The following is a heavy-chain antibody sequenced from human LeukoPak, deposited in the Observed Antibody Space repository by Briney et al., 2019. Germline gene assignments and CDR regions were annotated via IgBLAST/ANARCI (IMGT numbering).Heavy chain of an antibody. CDR1: GFTFSSYW. J-gene: IGHJ4*02. D-gene: IGHD6-13*01. CDR3: ARDIAAAGLFFDC. V-gene: IGHV3-7*01. CDR2: MKYDGSEK. Sequence: GGSLRLSCAASGFTFSSYWMSWVRQAPGKGLEWVANMKYDGSEKDYVDSVKGRFTISRDNAKNSLYLQMNSLRAEDTAVYYCARDIAAAGLFFDCWGQGTLVTVSS.